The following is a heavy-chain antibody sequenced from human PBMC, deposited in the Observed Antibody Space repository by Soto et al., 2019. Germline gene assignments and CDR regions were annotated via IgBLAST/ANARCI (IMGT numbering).Heavy chain of an antibody. D-gene: IGHD6-6*01. J-gene: IGHJ3*02. CDR2: INPNSGGT. CDR3: ARVGTYSSSSEGFDAYDI. CDR1: GYTFTGYY. V-gene: IGHV1-2*02. Sequence: ASVKVSCKASGYTFTGYYMHWVRQAPGQGLEWMGWINPNSGGTNYAQKFQGRVTMTRDTSISTAYMELSRLRSDDTAVYYFARVGTYSSSSEGFDAYDISGQPTMVTVSS.